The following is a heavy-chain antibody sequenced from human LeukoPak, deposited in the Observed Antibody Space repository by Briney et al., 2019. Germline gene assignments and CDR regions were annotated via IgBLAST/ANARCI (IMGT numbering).Heavy chain of an antibody. CDR3: ARGPYAYTSSATLGSYNWFDP. CDR2: IYPSDSHT. D-gene: IGHD3-16*01. V-gene: IGHV5-51*01. J-gene: IGHJ5*02. CDR1: GYSFPNYW. Sequence: GESLQISCKGSGYSFPNYWIGWVRQMPGNGLEWMGIIYPSDSHTRYSPSFQDQVTISVDKSISTAYLQWSSLKASDTAMYYCARGPYAYTSSATLGSYNWFDPWGEGSLVTVSS.